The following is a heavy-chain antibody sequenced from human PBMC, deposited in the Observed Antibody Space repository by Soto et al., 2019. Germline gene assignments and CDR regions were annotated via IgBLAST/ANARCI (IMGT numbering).Heavy chain of an antibody. Sequence: TGGSLRLSCAASGFSFSSYGMHWVRQAPGRGLEWVTVIWYDGIHKYYADSVKGRFTTSRDNSKNTLSLQMSGLKAEDTAVYYCVRERAPFDAFDIWGQGTMVTVSS. CDR2: IWYDGIHK. CDR1: GFSFSSYG. J-gene: IGHJ3*02. V-gene: IGHV3-33*01. CDR3: VRERAPFDAFDI.